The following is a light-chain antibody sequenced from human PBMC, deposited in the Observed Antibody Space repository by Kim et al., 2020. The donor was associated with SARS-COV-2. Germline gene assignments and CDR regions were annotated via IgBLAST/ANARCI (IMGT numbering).Light chain of an antibody. J-gene: IGKJ2*01. Sequence: SASIGDRVTITCRASQMIDTWLAWYQQKPGKAPKLLIYLASTLENGVPPRFSGSGSGAESTLTINSLQPDDFATYYCQHYSRFPYTFGQGTKLEI. CDR3: QHYSRFPYT. CDR2: LAS. CDR1: QMIDTW. V-gene: IGKV1-5*03.